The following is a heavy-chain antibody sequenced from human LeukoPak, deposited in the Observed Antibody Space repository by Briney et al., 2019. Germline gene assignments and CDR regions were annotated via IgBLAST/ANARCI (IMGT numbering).Heavy chain of an antibody. Sequence: SVKVSCKASGGTFSSYAISWVRQAPGQGLEWMGGIIPIFGTANYAQKFQGRVTITADESTSTAYMELSSLRSEDTAVYYCARVGAISTSRGGLDYWGQGTLVTVSS. CDR3: ARVGAISTSRGGLDY. D-gene: IGHD2-2*01. CDR1: GGTFSSYA. J-gene: IGHJ4*02. V-gene: IGHV1-69*01. CDR2: IIPIFGTA.